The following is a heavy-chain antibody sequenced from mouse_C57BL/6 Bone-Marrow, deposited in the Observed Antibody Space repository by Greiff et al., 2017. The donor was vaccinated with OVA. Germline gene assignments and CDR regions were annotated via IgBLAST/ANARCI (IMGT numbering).Heavy chain of an antibody. J-gene: IGHJ3*01. CDR1: GFSLTSYG. V-gene: IGHV2-2*01. CDR3: ARNSDYYGIAY. D-gene: IGHD1-1*01. CDR2: IWSGGST. Sequence: QVQLKQSGPGLVQPSQSLSITCTVSGFSLTSYGVHWVRQSPGKGLEWLGVIWSGGSTDYNAAFISRLSISKDNSKSQVFFKMNSLQADDTAIYYCARNSDYYGIAYGGQGTLVTVSA.